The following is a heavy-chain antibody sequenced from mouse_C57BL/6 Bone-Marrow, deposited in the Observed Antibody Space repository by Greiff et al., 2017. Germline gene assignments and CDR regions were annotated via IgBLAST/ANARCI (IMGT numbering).Heavy chain of an antibody. V-gene: IGHV14-4*01. D-gene: IGHD2-4*01. CDR3: TTEDYDGAWFAY. CDR2: IDPENGDT. CDR1: GFNIKDDY. Sequence: EVQLQQSGAELVRPGASVKLSCTASGFNIKDDYMHWVKQRPEQGLEWIGWIDPENGDTEYASKFQGKATITADTSSNTAYLQLSSLTSEDTAVYYCTTEDYDGAWFAYWGQVTLVTVSA. J-gene: IGHJ3*01.